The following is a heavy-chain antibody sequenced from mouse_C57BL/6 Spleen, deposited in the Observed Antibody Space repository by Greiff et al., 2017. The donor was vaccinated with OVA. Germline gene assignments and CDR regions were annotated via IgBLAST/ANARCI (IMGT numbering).Heavy chain of an antibody. D-gene: IGHD1-1*01. CDR1: GFTFSSYG. Sequence: EVQRVESGGDLVKPGGSLKLPCAASGFTFSSYGMSWVRQTPDKRLEWVATISSGGSYTYYPDSVKGRFTISRDNAKNTLYLQMSSLKSEDTAMYYCARHRASITTVVAFDYWGQGTTLTVSS. J-gene: IGHJ2*01. CDR3: ARHRASITTVVAFDY. V-gene: IGHV5-6*01. CDR2: ISSGGSYT.